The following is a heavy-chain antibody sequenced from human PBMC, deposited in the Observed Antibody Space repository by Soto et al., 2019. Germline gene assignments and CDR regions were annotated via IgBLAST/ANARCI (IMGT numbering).Heavy chain of an antibody. D-gene: IGHD3-22*01. CDR3: ASYNLTDSSGYYGYFDY. Sequence: ASVKVSCKASGYTFTSYGISWVRQAPGQGLEWMGWISAYNGNTNYAQKLQGRVTMTTDTSTSTAYMELRSLRSDDTAAYYCASYNLTDSSGYYGYFDYWGQGTLVTVSS. V-gene: IGHV1-18*01. CDR2: ISAYNGNT. CDR1: GYTFTSYG. J-gene: IGHJ4*02.